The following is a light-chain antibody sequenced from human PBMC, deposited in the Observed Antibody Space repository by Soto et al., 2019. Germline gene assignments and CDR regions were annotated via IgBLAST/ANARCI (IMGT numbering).Light chain of an antibody. V-gene: IGLV2-14*03. CDR2: DVC. CDR3: SSYTSSSTLV. CDR1: SSDVGGYNY. Sequence: QSALTQPASVSGSPGQSITISCTGTSSDVGGYNYVSWYQQHPGKAPKLMIYDVCNRPSGVSNRFSGSKSGNTASLTISGLQADDDADYYCSSYTSSSTLVFGGGTKLTVL. J-gene: IGLJ2*01.